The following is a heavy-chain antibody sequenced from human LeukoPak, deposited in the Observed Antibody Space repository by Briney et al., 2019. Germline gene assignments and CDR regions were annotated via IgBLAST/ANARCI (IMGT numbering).Heavy chain of an antibody. CDR3: ARADCTGGSCYSYLFYMDV. V-gene: IGHV3-21*01. J-gene: IGHJ6*03. D-gene: IGHD2-15*01. Sequence: GGSLRLSCAASGFTFSHYNMNWVRQAPGKGLEWVSSISSSSSYIFYADSVKGRFTISRDNAKNSLYLQMYSLRAEDTAVYYCARADCTGGSCYSYLFYMDVWGKGTTVTVSS. CDR2: ISSSSSYI. CDR1: GFTFSHYN.